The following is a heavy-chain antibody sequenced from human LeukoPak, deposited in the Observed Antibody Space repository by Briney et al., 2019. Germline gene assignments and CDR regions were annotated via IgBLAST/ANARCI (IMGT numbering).Heavy chain of an antibody. CDR2: IKQDGSEK. J-gene: IGHJ6*02. CDR3: ARERWSLYSNDYYYYGLDV. CDR1: AFIFSGHW. V-gene: IGHV3-7*01. D-gene: IGHD3-3*01. Sequence: GGSLRLSCEGSAFIFSGHWMNWVRQAPGKGLEWVAHIKQDGSEKNYVDSVKGRFTISRDNAKNSLYLQMNSLRAEDTAVYYCARERWSLYSNDYYYYGLDVWGQGTTVTVSS.